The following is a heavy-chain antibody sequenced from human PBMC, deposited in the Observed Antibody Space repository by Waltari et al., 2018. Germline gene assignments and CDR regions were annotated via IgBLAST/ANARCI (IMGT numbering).Heavy chain of an antibody. CDR1: AASFRDYY. CDR2: IRHPGST. D-gene: IGHD3-3*01. Sequence: QVQLQQWGAGLLGPSVTLSLTCAVYAASFRDYYWGWVRQPPGKGLEWIGQIRHPGSTNYNPSLKSRVTISIDTPRSQFSLRLSSVTAADTALYFCTRGGNYDFWSHRPFVDPWGQGTLVTVSS. CDR3: TRGGNYDFWSHRPFVDP. J-gene: IGHJ5*02. V-gene: IGHV4-34*01.